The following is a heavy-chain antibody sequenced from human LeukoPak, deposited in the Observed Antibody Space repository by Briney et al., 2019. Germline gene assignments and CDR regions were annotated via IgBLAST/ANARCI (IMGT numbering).Heavy chain of an antibody. CDR2: INHSGST. Sequence: SETLSLTCAVYGGSFSGYYWSWIRQPPGKGLEWIGEINHSGSTNYNSSLKSRVTISVDTSKNQFSLKLSSVTAADTAVYYCARGLRYYGSGSYYNGGGYFDYWGQGTLVTVSS. CDR3: ARGLRYYGSGSYYNGGGYFDY. D-gene: IGHD3-10*01. J-gene: IGHJ4*02. V-gene: IGHV4-34*01. CDR1: GGSFSGYY.